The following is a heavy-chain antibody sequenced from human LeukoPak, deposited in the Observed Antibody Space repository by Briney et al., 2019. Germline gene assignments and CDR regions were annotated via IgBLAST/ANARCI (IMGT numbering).Heavy chain of an antibody. CDR2: INHSGST. CDR1: GRSFSGYY. V-gene: IGHV4-34*01. CDR3: ARVVPAATWFDP. J-gene: IGHJ5*02. Sequence: SETLSLTCAVYGRSFSGYYWSWIRQPPGKGLEWIGEINHSGSTNYNPSLKSRVTISVDTSRNQFSLKLSSVTAADTAVYYCARVVPAATWFDPWGQGTLVTVSS. D-gene: IGHD2-2*01.